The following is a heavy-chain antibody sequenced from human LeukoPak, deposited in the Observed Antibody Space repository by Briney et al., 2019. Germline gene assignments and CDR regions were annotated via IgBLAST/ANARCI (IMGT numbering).Heavy chain of an antibody. CDR2: IYHSGST. V-gene: IGHV4-38-2*02. CDR1: GYSVSSGYY. CDR3: ARTRINYDLLTGYYLTSYYFDY. D-gene: IGHD3-9*01. Sequence: SETLSLTCTVSGYSVSSGYYWGWIRQPPGKGLEWIGSIYHSGSTYYKPSLKSRVTISVDTSKNLFSLNLSSVTTADTAVYYCARTRINYDLLTGYYLTSYYFDYWGQGTLVTVSS. J-gene: IGHJ4*02.